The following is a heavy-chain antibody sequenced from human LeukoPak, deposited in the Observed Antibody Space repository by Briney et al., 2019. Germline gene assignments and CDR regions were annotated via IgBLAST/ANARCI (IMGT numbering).Heavy chain of an antibody. CDR2: ISYDGSNK. J-gene: IGHJ4*02. CDR3: ARPSCEYQLLCPFDY. D-gene: IGHD2-2*01. V-gene: IGHV3-30-3*01. CDR1: GFTFSSYA. Sequence: PGRSLRLSCAASGFTFSSYAMHWVRQAPGKGLEWVAVISYDGSNKYYADSVKGRFTISRDNSKNTLYLQMNSLRAEDTAVYYRARPSCEYQLLCPFDYWGQGTLVTVSS.